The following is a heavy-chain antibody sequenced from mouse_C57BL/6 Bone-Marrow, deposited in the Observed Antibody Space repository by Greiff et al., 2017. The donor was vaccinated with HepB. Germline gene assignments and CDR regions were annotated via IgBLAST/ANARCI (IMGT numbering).Heavy chain of an antibody. D-gene: IGHD2-4*01. CDR3: TTFYDYYFDY. CDR2: IDPENGDT. V-gene: IGHV14-4*01. Sequence: VQLQQSGAELVRPGASVKLSCTASGFNIKDDYMHWVKQRPEQGLEWIGWIDPENGDTEYASKFQGKATITADTSSNPAYLQLSSLTSEDTAVYYCTTFYDYYFDYWGQGTTLTVSS. J-gene: IGHJ2*01. CDR1: GFNIKDDY.